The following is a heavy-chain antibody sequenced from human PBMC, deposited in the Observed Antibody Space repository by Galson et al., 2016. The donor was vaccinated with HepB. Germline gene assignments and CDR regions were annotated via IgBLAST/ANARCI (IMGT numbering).Heavy chain of an antibody. CDR3: SREFRARGCSYGFDF. CDR2: INPIFGTT. Sequence: SVKVSCKAFGDTFNNYGIHWVRQAPGQGLEWMGAINPIFGTTNYARNFQGRVTINADKSSITAYMDLSSLRSEDTAVYYCSREFRARGCSYGFDFWGQGSLVTVSS. CDR1: GDTFNNYG. V-gene: IGHV1-69*06. D-gene: IGHD3-16*01. J-gene: IGHJ4*02.